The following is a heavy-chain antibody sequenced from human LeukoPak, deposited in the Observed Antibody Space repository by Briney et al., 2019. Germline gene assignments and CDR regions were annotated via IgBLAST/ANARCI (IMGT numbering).Heavy chain of an antibody. Sequence: GGSLRLSCAASGFSVSDSYLTWVRQAPGKGLEWVSTLYAGGGSYYADSVEGRFSISSDDSKNTLFLHMNSLRADDAAVYYCARDLSGHVDSYGMDVWGQGTTVTVSS. J-gene: IGHJ6*02. CDR3: ARDLSGHVDSYGMDV. CDR1: GFSVSDSY. D-gene: IGHD5-12*01. CDR2: LYAGGGS. V-gene: IGHV3-66*01.